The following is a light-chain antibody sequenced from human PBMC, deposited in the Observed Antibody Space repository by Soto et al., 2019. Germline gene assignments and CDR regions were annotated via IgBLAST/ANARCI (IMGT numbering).Light chain of an antibody. CDR2: GAS. J-gene: IGKJ1*01. CDR1: QSVSSN. V-gene: IGKV3-15*01. CDR3: QQYNNWPRT. Sequence: EIVMTQSPATLSVSPGERATLSFRASQSVSSNLAWYQQKPGQAPRLLIYGASTRPTGIPARFSGGGSGTEFTLTISGLQSEDFAVYYCQQYNNWPRTFGQGTKVDIK.